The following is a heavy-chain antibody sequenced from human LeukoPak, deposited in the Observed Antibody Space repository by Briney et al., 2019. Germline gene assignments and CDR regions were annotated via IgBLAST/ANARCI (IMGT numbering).Heavy chain of an antibody. CDR2: IYYSGST. CDR1: GGSISSYY. Sequence: SETLSLTCTVSGGSISSYYWSWIRQPPGKGLEWIGYIYYSGSTNYNPSLKSRVTISVDTSKNQFSLKLSSVTAADTAVYYCARVQRTSQYYYYYGMDVWGQGTTVTVSS. D-gene: IGHD6-25*01. J-gene: IGHJ6*02. CDR3: ARVQRTSQYYYYYGMDV. V-gene: IGHV4-59*01.